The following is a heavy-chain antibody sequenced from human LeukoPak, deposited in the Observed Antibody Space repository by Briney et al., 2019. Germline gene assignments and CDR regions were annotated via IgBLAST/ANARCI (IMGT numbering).Heavy chain of an antibody. Sequence: GGSLRLSCAASGFTFSSYGMHWVRQAPGKGLEWVAVIWYDGSNKYYADSVKGRFTISRDNSKNTLYLQMNSLRAEDTAVYYCARDYGQVVAARRWFDPWGQGTLVTVSS. CDR3: ARDYGQVVAARRWFDP. D-gene: IGHD2-15*01. V-gene: IGHV3-33*01. CDR2: IWYDGSNK. J-gene: IGHJ5*02. CDR1: GFTFSSYG.